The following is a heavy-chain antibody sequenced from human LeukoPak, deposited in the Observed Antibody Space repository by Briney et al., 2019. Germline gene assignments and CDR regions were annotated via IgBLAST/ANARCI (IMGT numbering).Heavy chain of an antibody. D-gene: IGHD1-1*01. J-gene: IGHJ4*02. Sequence: SETLSLTCTVSGVSLSYYWWSWIRQPPGKGLEWIGYIYYSGSTNYNPSLKSRVTISVDTSKNQFSLKLVSVTAADTAVYFCARGKPLEPLDYWGQGTLVTVSS. V-gene: IGHV4-59*01. CDR2: IYYSGST. CDR1: GVSLSYYW. CDR3: ARGKPLEPLDY.